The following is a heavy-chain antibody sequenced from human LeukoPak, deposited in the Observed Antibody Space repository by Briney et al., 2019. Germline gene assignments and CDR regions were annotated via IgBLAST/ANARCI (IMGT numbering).Heavy chain of an antibody. CDR3: ARVGRYCTSGVCYNMDV. V-gene: IGHV4-39*01. J-gene: IGHJ6*03. CDR2: IYYSGST. Sequence: SETLSLTCTVSGGSISSSSYYWGWIRQPPGKGLEWIGSIYYSGSTYHNPSLKSRVTISVDTSKNQFSLKLSSVTAADTAVYYCARVGRYCTSGVCYNMDVWGKGTTVTVSS. CDR1: GGSISSSSYY. D-gene: IGHD2-8*01.